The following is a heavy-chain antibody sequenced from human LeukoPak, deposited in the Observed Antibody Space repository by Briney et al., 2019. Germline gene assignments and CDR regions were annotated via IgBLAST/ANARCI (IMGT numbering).Heavy chain of an antibody. Sequence: GGSLRLSCAAAGFTFGDYAMHWVRQAPGEGLEWVSGISWNSGSIGYADSVKGRFTISRDNAKNSLYLQMNSLRAEDTALYYCAKEVYDSSGYNLFDYWGQGTLVTVSS. J-gene: IGHJ4*02. V-gene: IGHV3-9*01. D-gene: IGHD3-22*01. CDR3: AKEVYDSSGYNLFDY. CDR2: ISWNSGSI. CDR1: GFTFGDYA.